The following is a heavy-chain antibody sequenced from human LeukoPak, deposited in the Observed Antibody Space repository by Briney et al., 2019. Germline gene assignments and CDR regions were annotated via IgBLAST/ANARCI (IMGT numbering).Heavy chain of an antibody. Sequence: PGGSLRLSCAASGFTFSSYSMNWVRQAPGKGLEWVSSISSSSSYIYYADSVKGRFTISRDNAKNSLYLQMNSLRAEDTAVYYCARDPIPTLTVESDYWGQGTLVTVSS. CDR2: ISSSSSYI. CDR1: GFTFSSYS. D-gene: IGHD4-23*01. V-gene: IGHV3-21*01. CDR3: ARDPIPTLTVESDY. J-gene: IGHJ4*02.